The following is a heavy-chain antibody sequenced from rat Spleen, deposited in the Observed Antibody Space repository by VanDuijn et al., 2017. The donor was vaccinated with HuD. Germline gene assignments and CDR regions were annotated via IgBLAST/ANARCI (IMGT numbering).Heavy chain of an antibody. V-gene: IGHV4-2*01. Sequence: EVKLVESGGGLVQPGRSLKLSCAASGFNFNDYWMGWVRQAPGKGLEWIGEIDKDSRSINYTPSLKGKFTISRDNAQNTLYLQMTKLGSEDTAIYYCAREGMRGTGTYLDYWGQGVLVTVSS. J-gene: IGHJ2*01. CDR1: GFNFNDYW. D-gene: IGHD4-3*01. CDR2: IDKDSRSI. CDR3: AREGMRGTGTYLDY.